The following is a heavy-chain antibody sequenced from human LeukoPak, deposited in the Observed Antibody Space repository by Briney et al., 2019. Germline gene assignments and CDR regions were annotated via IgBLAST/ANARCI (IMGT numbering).Heavy chain of an antibody. Sequence: PSETLSLTCTVSGGSISSSSYYWGWIRQPPGKGLEWIGSIYYSGSTYYNPSLKSRVTISVDTSKNQFSLKLSSVTAADTAVYYCARLLSSGYFGRIFDCWGQGTLVTVSS. J-gene: IGHJ4*02. D-gene: IGHD3-22*01. CDR1: GGSISSSSYY. CDR3: ARLLSSGYFGRIFDC. CDR2: IYYSGST. V-gene: IGHV4-39*01.